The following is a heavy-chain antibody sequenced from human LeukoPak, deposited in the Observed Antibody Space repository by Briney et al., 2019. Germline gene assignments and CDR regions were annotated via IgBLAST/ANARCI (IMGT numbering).Heavy chain of an antibody. CDR2: INHSGGT. Sequence: SETLSLTCAVYGGSFSGYYWSWIRQPPGKGLEWIGEINHSGGTNYNPSLKSRVTISVDTSKNQLSLKLGSVTAADTAVYYCARGRPWCDPWGQGTLVTVSS. CDR3: ARGRPWCDP. V-gene: IGHV4-34*01. CDR1: GGSFSGYY. J-gene: IGHJ5*02.